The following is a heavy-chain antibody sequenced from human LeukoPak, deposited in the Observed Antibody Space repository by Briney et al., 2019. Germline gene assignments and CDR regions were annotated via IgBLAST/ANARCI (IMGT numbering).Heavy chain of an antibody. CDR1: GGSISSYY. J-gene: IGHJ4*02. CDR2: IYYSGST. D-gene: IGHD4-17*01. V-gene: IGHV4-59*01. CDR3: ARDRYGGYDY. Sequence: SETLSLTCTVSGGSISSYYWSWIRQPPGKGLEWIGYIYYSGSTDYNPSLKSRVTISVDTSKNQFSLKLSSVTAADTAVYYCARDRYGGYDYWGQGTRVTVSS.